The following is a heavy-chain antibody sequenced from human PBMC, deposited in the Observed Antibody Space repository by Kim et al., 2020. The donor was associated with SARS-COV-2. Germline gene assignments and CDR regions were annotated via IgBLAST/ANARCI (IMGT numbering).Heavy chain of an antibody. D-gene: IGHD2-21*02. CDR3: AKEVVVVTGCLDY. Sequence: YADSVKGRFTISRDNSKNTLYLQMNSLRAEDTAVYYCAKEVVVVTGCLDYWGQGTLVTVSS. J-gene: IGHJ4*02. V-gene: IGHV3-23*01.